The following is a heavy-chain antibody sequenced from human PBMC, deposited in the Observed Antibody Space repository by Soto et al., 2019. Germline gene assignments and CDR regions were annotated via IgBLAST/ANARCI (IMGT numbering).Heavy chain of an antibody. J-gene: IGHJ4*02. CDR2: IIPILGIA. Sequence: GASVKVSCKASGGTFSSYTISWVRQAPGQGLEWMGRIIPILGIANYAQKFQGRVTITADKSTSTAYMELSSLRSEDTAVYYCARNSGGNPVFVYWGQGTLVTVSS. CDR1: GGTFSSYT. D-gene: IGHD2-15*01. CDR3: ARNSGGNPVFVY. V-gene: IGHV1-69*02.